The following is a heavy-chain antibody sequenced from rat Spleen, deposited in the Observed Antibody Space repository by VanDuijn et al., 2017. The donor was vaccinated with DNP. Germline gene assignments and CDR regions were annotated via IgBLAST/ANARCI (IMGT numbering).Heavy chain of an antibody. J-gene: IGHJ1*01. D-gene: IGHD5-1*01. Sequence: QLKESGPGLVQPSQTLSLTCTVAGFSLTTYNVHWVRQPPGKGLEWMGVIWKNGATRYNSALRSRLSISKDTSKSQVFLKMNSLQTEDTAMYFCARGSGTYYWYFDFWGPGTMVTVSS. CDR3: ARGSGTYYWYFDF. CDR1: GFSLTTYN. CDR2: IWKNGAT. V-gene: IGHV2-41*01.